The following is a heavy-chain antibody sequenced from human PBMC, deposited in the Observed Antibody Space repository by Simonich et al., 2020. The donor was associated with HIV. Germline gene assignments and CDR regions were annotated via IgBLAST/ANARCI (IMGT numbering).Heavy chain of an antibody. CDR3: ARQSLAARLFDD. CDR1: GGSFSAYY. CDR2: ISHRGRP. V-gene: IGHV4-34*01. D-gene: IGHD6-6*01. Sequence: QVQLQQWGAGLLKPSETLSLTCTVYGGSFSAYYWNWIRQPPGKGLEWIGEISHRGRPKDHPTLKSRVTISVDPSKNQFSLKLSSVTAADTAVYYCARQSLAARLFDDWGQGTLVTVSS. J-gene: IGHJ4*02.